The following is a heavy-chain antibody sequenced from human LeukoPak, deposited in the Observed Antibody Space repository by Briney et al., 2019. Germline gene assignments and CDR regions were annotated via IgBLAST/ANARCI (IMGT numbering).Heavy chain of an antibody. V-gene: IGHV5-51*01. CDR3: AALVGRSGWAYFDY. J-gene: IGHJ4*02. D-gene: IGHD2-15*01. CDR2: IYPGDSDT. CDR1: GYSFITHW. Sequence: GESLKISCKASGYSFITHWIGWVRQMPGKGLEWMGIIYPGDSDTRYSPSFHGQVTMSADKSITTAHLQWSSLKASDSAMYYCAALVGRSGWAYFDYWGQGTLVTVFS.